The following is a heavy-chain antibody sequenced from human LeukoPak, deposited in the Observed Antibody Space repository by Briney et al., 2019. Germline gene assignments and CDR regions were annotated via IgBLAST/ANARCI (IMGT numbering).Heavy chain of an antibody. CDR1: GGSISSSNW. Sequence: ETLSLTCAVSGGSISSSNWWSWVRQPPGKGLEWIGEIYHSGSTNYNPSLKSRVTISVDKSKNQFSLKLSSVTAADTAAYYCAREGVVVPAVTRRRDAFDIWGQGTMVTVSS. CDR3: AREGVVVPAVTRRRDAFDI. CDR2: IYHSGST. J-gene: IGHJ3*02. D-gene: IGHD2-2*01. V-gene: IGHV4-4*02.